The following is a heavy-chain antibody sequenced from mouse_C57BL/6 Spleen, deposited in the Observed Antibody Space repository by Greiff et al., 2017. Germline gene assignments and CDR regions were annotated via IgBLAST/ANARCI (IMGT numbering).Heavy chain of an antibody. Sequence: VQVVESGAELVRPGASVTLSCKASGYTFTDYEMHWVKQTPVHGLEWIGAIDPETGGTAYNQKFKGKAILTADKSSSTAYMELRSLTSEDSAVYYCTTGDYSNYEAYWGQGTLVTVSA. D-gene: IGHD2-5*01. CDR1: GYTFTDYE. J-gene: IGHJ3*01. CDR2: IDPETGGT. V-gene: IGHV1-15*01. CDR3: TTGDYSNYEAY.